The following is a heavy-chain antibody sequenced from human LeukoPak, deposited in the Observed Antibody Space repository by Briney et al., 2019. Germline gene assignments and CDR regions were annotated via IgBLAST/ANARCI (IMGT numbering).Heavy chain of an antibody. V-gene: IGHV1-8*03. D-gene: IGHD1-26*01. CDR1: GYTFTDYD. CDR2: MNPNSNNT. Sequence: GASVKVSCKASGYTFTDYDINWVRQATGQGLEWMGWMNPNSNNTGYAQKFQGGVTITRNTSISTVYMELSSLRSEDTAVYYCARGIRFRGGGNYYYYFYMDFWGKGTTVTVSS. J-gene: IGHJ6*03. CDR3: ARGIRFRGGGNYYYYFYMDF.